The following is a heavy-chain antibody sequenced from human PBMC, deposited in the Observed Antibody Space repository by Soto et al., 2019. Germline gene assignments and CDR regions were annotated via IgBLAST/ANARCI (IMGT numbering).Heavy chain of an antibody. CDR1: GFMFSNYA. CDR3: ARVGSGGGGDY. J-gene: IGHJ4*02. CDR2: ISNDGSHE. D-gene: IGHD3-16*01. V-gene: IGHV3-30*03. Sequence: QVQLVESGGGVVQPGRSLSLSCAASGFMFSNYAMYWFRQAPGKGQEWVAVISNDGSHEYYVDSVKGRFSSSRDNSKNTVYLQMNSLRPDDTAFYYCARVGSGGGGDYWGQGSLVTVSS.